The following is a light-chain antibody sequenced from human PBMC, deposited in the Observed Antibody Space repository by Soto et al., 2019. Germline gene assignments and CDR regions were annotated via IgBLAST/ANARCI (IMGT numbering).Light chain of an antibody. V-gene: IGLV1-44*01. CDR1: SSNIGRHS. CDR2: SGD. CDR3: AAWDDSPNLRLV. J-gene: IGLJ2*01. Sequence: QSVLSQPPSASGTPGQTVTISCSGGSSNIGRHSVDWYQQFPGTAPRLLIYSGDQRPSGVPDRFSGSKSGTSASLAISGLQSADEADYYCAAWDDSPNLRLVFGGGTKVTVL.